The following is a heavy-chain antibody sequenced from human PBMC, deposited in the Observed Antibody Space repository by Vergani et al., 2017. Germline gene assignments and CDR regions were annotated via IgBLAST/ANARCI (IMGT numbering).Heavy chain of an antibody. CDR3: VKDNDYDADGPFDL. Sequence: VEAGGGLVQPGGSLRLSCTASGFTFQGSAFHWVRQVSGRGLEWVSGIDRNYGVKNGNSFEGRFSISRDNAKKAVFLQMNNLRHEDTALYFCVKDNDYDADGPFDLWGRGTLVTVSS. CDR1: GFTFQGSA. CDR2: IDRNYGVK. D-gene: IGHD3-16*01. V-gene: IGHV3-9*01. J-gene: IGHJ2*01.